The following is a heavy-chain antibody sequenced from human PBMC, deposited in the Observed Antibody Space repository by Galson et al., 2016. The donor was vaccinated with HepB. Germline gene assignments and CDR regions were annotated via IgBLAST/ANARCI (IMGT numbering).Heavy chain of an antibody. Sequence: SLRLSCAASGFTFSRYWMGWVRQAPAKGLEWVANIDQYGSEKYYVGSVMGRFTISRDNAKNSLYLQMDSLRAEDTALYYCTRDGSGWSAYWAQGTLVTVSS. CDR3: TRDGSGWSAY. V-gene: IGHV3-7*03. CDR2: IDQYGSEK. J-gene: IGHJ4*02. CDR1: GFTFSRYW. D-gene: IGHD6-19*01.